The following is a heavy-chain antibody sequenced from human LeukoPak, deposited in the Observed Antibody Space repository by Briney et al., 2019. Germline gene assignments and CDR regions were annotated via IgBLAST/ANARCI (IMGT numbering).Heavy chain of an antibody. V-gene: IGHV6-1*01. J-gene: IGHJ4*02. D-gene: IGHD3-22*01. CDR2: TYYRSKWYS. CDR1: GDSVSTNSAT. Sequence: PSQTLSLTCAISGDSVSTNSATWNWIRQSPSRGLEWLGRTYYRSKWYSDYAVFVKSRVTINPDTSKNQFSLQLNSVTPEDTAVYFCARYYDSSGSFDYWGQGTLVTVSS. CDR3: ARYYDSSGSFDY.